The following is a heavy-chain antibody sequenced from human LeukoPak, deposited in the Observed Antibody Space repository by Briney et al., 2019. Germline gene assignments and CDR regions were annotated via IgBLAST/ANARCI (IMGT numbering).Heavy chain of an antibody. CDR2: IYQSGST. J-gene: IGHJ4*02. V-gene: IGHV4-38-2*01. D-gene: IGHD3-10*01. CDR3: ARPGGKGLLLWFGELLGGY. Sequence: PSETLSLTCAISVYSISSGYDWGWIRQPPGKGLEWIGSIYQSGSTYYNPSLESRVTISVDTSKYQFSLKLSSVTAADTAVYYCARPGGKGLLLWFGELLGGYWGQGTLVTVSS. CDR1: VYSISSGYD.